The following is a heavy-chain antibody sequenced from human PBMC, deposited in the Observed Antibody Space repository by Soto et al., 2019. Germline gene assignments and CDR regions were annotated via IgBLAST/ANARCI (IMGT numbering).Heavy chain of an antibody. Sequence: EVQLVESGGGLVQPGGSLRLSCAASGFTVSNLYMTWVRQAPGKGLQWVAVISSGGSTYHADSVKGRFTISRDNSKNTLYLEMNSLRAEDTAVYYCARDTLGGAYDFLHGGQGTLVTVSS. CDR1: GFTVSNLY. CDR3: ARDTLGGAYDFLH. D-gene: IGHD3-3*01. CDR2: ISSGGST. J-gene: IGHJ4*02. V-gene: IGHV3-66*01.